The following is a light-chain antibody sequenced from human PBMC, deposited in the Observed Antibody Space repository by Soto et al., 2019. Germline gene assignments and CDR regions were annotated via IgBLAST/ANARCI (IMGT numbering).Light chain of an antibody. CDR2: DGS. CDR3: QQRANWPWT. Sequence: ETVLTQSPATLSLSPGERATLSCRASQSISRYLAWYQQKPGQAPRLLIYDGSNRATGIPAIFSGSGSGTDFTLTISNLEPEDFAVYYCQQRANWPWTFGQGTKVEIK. J-gene: IGKJ1*01. CDR1: QSISRY. V-gene: IGKV3-11*01.